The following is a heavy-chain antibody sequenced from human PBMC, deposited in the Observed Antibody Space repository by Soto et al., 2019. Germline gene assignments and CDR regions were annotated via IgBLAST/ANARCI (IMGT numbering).Heavy chain of an antibody. Sequence: QVQLVESGGGVVQPGRSLRLSCAASGFTFSSYGMHRVRQAPGKGLEWVAVISYDGSNKYYADSVKGRFTISRDNSKNTLYLQMNSLRAEDTAVYYCAKVLNYYYYMDVWGKGTTVTVSS. CDR3: AKVLNYYYYMDV. J-gene: IGHJ6*03. V-gene: IGHV3-30*18. CDR2: ISYDGSNK. CDR1: GFTFSSYG.